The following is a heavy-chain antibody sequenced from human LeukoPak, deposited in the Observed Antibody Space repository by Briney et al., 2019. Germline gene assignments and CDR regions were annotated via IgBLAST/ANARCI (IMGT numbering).Heavy chain of an antibody. D-gene: IGHD6-13*01. V-gene: IGHV4-59*08. J-gene: IGHJ4*02. Sequence: SETLSLTCTVSGGSISSYYWSWIRQPPGKGLEWIGYIYYSGSTNYNPSLKSRVTISVDTAKNQFSLKLSSVTAADTAVYYCARGRLNQQVVRHLPHFDYWGQGTLVTVSS. CDR2: IYYSGST. CDR3: ARGRLNQQVVRHLPHFDY. CDR1: GGSISSYY.